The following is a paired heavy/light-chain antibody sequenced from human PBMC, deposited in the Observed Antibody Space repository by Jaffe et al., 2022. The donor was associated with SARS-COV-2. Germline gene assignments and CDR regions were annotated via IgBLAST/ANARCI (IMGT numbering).Light chain of an antibody. Sequence: DIVMTQSPLSLPVTPGEPASISCRSSQSLLHSNGYNYLDWYLQKPGQSPQLLIYLGSNRASGVPDRFSGSGSGTDFTLKISRVEAEDVGVYYCMQALQTPTFGQGTRLEIK. V-gene: IGKV2-28*01. CDR1: QSLLHSNGYNY. J-gene: IGKJ5*01. CDR3: MQALQTPT. CDR2: LGS.
Heavy chain of an antibody. J-gene: IGHJ6*02. V-gene: IGHV4-61*02. CDR3: ARDPSIAVAGYGMDE. CDR2: IYTSGST. D-gene: IGHD6-19*01. CDR1: GGSISSGSFY. Sequence: QVQLQESGPGLVKPSQTLSLTCTVSGGSISSGSFYWSWIRQPAGKGLEWIGRIYTSGSTNYNPSLKSRVTISVDTSKNQFSLKLSSVTAADTAVYYCARDPSIAVAGYGMDEWGQGTAVTVSS.